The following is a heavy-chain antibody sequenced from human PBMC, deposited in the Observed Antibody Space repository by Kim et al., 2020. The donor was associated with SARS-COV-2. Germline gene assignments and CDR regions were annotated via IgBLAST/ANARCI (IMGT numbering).Heavy chain of an antibody. CDR3: ARDRYGDYGDYFDY. Sequence: VDSVNGRFTISRDNANNSLYLHMNSLRAEDTAVYYCARDRYGDYGDYFDYWGQGTLVTVSS. J-gene: IGHJ4*02. V-gene: IGHV3-7*01. D-gene: IGHD4-17*01.